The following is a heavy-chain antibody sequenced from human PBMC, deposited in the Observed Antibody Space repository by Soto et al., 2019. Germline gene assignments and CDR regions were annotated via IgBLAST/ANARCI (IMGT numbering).Heavy chain of an antibody. CDR1: GFTFSSYA. Sequence: GGSLRLSCAASGFTFSSYAMSWVRQAPGKGLEWVSAISGSGGSTYYADSVKGRFTISRDNSKNTLYLQMNSLRAEDTAVYYCAKGGPSGGYYYYGMDVWGQGTTVTVS. V-gene: IGHV3-23*01. J-gene: IGHJ6*02. CDR3: AKGGPSGGYYYYGMDV. D-gene: IGHD2-15*01. CDR2: ISGSGGST.